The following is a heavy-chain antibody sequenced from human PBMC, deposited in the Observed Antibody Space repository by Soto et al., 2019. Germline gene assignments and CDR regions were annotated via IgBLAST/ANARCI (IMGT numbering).Heavy chain of an antibody. D-gene: IGHD6-19*01. CDR3: ARDQSSVWYGNDSGMDV. CDR1: GYTFPNYG. Sequence: ASVKVSCKASGYTFPNYGISWVRQAPGQGLEWMGWISSYSGSTYYAQKFQGRVTMTLETSTSTTYMELRSLKSDDTAVYYCARDQSSVWYGNDSGMDVCGQGTTLTLSS. J-gene: IGHJ6*02. CDR2: ISSYSGST. V-gene: IGHV1-18*01.